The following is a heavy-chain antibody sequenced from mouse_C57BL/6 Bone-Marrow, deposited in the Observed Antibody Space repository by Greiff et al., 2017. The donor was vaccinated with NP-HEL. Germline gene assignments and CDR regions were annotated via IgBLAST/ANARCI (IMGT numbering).Heavy chain of an antibody. D-gene: IGHD2-12*01. CDR2: ICSGSSTI. Sequence: EVKLVESGGGLVKPGGSLKLSCAASGFTFSDHGMHWVRQAPEKGLEWVAYICSGSSTIYYADTVKGRVTISRDNAKNTLYLQMTSLSSEDTTMYYCARRYRGLYYYAMDYCDQGTSVTVSS. CDR1: GFTFSDHG. J-gene: IGHJ4*01. CDR3: ARRYRGLYYYAMDY. V-gene: IGHV5-17*03.